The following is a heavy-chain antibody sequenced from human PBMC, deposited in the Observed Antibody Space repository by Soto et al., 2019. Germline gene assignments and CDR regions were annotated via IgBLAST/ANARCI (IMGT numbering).Heavy chain of an antibody. Sequence: ASVKVSCKASGYTFTSYYMHWVRQAPGQGLEWMGIINPSGGSTSYAQKFQGRVTMTRDTSTSTVYMELSSLRSEDTAVYYCARGDCGGDCKDYYGMDAWGQGTTVTVSS. CDR1: GYTFTSYY. D-gene: IGHD2-21*02. J-gene: IGHJ6*02. V-gene: IGHV1-46*01. CDR2: INPSGGST. CDR3: ARGDCGGDCKDYYGMDA.